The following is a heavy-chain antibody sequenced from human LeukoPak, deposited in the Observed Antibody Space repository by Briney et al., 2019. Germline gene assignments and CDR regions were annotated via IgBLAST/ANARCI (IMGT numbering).Heavy chain of an antibody. Sequence: GGSLRLSCAASGFTFSSYAMSWVRQAPGKGMEWVSAISGSGGSTYYADSVKGRFTISRDNSKNTLYLQMNSLRAEDTAVYYCAKDRQDYDSGDYFDYWGQGTLVTVSS. V-gene: IGHV3-23*01. D-gene: IGHD3-22*01. CDR2: ISGSGGST. CDR3: AKDRQDYDSGDYFDY. J-gene: IGHJ4*02. CDR1: GFTFSSYA.